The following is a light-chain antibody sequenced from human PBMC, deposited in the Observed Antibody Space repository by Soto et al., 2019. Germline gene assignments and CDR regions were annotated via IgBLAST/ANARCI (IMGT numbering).Light chain of an antibody. CDR1: QSVSNN. CDR3: QQYNNWLRT. V-gene: IGKV3-15*01. Sequence: EILMTQSPAILSVSPGDRATLSCRAGQSVSNNLAWYQQKPGQTPRLVIYGASNRATGVPARFSGSGSGTEFTLTISSLQSEDFAVYYCQQYNNWLRTFGQGTKVDIK. CDR2: GAS. J-gene: IGKJ1*01.